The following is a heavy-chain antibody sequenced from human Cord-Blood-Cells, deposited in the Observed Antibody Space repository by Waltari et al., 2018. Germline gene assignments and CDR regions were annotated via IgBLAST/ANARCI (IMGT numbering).Heavy chain of an antibody. CDR1: GGSVSRVSYY. CDR2: IYYNGST. V-gene: IGHV4-61*01. Sequence: QVQLQESGPGLVKPSETLSLTCTVSGGSVSRVSYYWLCLRHPPGKGLEWIGYIYYNGSTNDNHSLKSRVTISVDTSKNQFSLKLSSVTAADTAVYYCARGGDYGSGSYYLNWFDPWGQGTLVTVSS. CDR3: ARGGDYGSGSYYLNWFDP. J-gene: IGHJ5*02. D-gene: IGHD3-10*01.